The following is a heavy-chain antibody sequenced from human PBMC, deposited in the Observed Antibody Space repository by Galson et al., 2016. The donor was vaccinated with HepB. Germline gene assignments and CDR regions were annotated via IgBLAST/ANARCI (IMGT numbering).Heavy chain of an antibody. Sequence: QAPGKGLEWVAVIWYDGSKTDYADSVKGRFTISRDNSKNMLYLQMNSLRAAEDTAVYYCARDGDRETGRWIPIYYYYGMDVWGQGTTVTVSS. CDR2: IWYDGSKT. V-gene: IGHV3-33*01. J-gene: IGHJ6*02. CDR3: ARDGDRETGRWIPIYYYYGMDV. D-gene: IGHD5-18*01.